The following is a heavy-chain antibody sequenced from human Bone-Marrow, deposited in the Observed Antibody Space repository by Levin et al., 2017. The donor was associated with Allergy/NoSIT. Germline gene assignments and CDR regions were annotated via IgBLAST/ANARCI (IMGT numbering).Heavy chain of an antibody. CDR2: ISESGDNT. CDR1: GFTFSNNA. CDR3: AANVDITMFDY. D-gene: IGHD3-10*01. Sequence: GGSLRLSCAASGFTFSNNAMNWVRQAPGKGLEWVSAISESGDNTFYADSVKGRFTISRDNSKNTLFLLMNSLRAEDTAVYYCAANVDITMFDYWGHGTLVTVSS. V-gene: IGHV3-23*01. J-gene: IGHJ4*01.